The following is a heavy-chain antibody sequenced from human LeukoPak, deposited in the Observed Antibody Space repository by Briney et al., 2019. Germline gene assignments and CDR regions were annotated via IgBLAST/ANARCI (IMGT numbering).Heavy chain of an antibody. CDR3: ARANYYGSGKKDLDY. J-gene: IGHJ4*02. Sequence: GASVKLSCKASGYTFTSYHMHWVRQATGQGLEWMGWMNPNSGNTGYAQKFQGRVTLTRNTSMSTAYMELNSLRSEDTAVYYCARANYYGSGKKDLDYWGQGTLVTVSS. CDR1: GYTFTSYH. V-gene: IGHV1-8*02. D-gene: IGHD3-10*01. CDR2: MNPNSGNT.